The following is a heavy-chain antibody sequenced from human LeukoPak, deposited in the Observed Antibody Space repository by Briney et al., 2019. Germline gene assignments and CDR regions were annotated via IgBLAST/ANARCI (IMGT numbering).Heavy chain of an antibody. V-gene: IGHV3-11*04. Sequence: GGSLRLSCAASGFTFSDYYMSWIRQAPGKGLEWVSYISSSGSTICYADSVRGRFTISRDNAKNSLYLQMNSLRAEDTAVYYCARDNPPSYCGGDCYGLWGQGTLVTVSS. J-gene: IGHJ4*02. CDR3: ARDNPPSYCGGDCYGL. CDR2: ISSSGSTI. D-gene: IGHD2-21*02. CDR1: GFTFSDYY.